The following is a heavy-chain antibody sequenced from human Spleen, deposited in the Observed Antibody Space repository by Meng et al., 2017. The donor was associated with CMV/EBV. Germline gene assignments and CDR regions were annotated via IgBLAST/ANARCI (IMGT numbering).Heavy chain of an antibody. CDR3: ARDAYSSSSYFDC. CDR1: GFTFSPYR. D-gene: IGHD6-6*01. Sequence: GGSLRLSCAASGFTFSPYRMTWVRQAPGKGLEWVSSISSSSTYIYYADSVRGRFTISRDNAKNSLYLQMNSLRVEDTAVYYCARDAYSSSSYFDCWGQGTLVTVSS. V-gene: IGHV3-21*01. J-gene: IGHJ4*02. CDR2: ISSSSTYI.